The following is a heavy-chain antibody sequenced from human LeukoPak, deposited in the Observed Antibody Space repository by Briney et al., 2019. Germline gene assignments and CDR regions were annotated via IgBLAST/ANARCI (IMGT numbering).Heavy chain of an antibody. J-gene: IGHJ4*02. CDR3: ARDPFMGSKWTYFDY. CDR2: IRNDGTNK. D-gene: IGHD6-13*01. Sequence: GGSLRLSCAASGFTFSSYSMNWVRQAPGKGLEWVSFIRNDGTNKYYADSVKGRFTVSRDNSKNTLYLQISSLRAEDTAVYYCARDPFMGSKWTYFDYWGQGTLVTVSS. CDR1: GFTFSSYS. V-gene: IGHV3-30*02.